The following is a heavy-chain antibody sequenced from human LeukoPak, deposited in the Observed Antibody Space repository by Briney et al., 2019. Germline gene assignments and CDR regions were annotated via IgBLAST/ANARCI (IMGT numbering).Heavy chain of an antibody. Sequence: RGSLRLSCTASGFTFSSLAMTWVRQAPGKGLEWVSTIRSNGDTTYNADSVKGRFTISRDNSKNTLYLELNSLRVEDTATFYCAKGQELDDGVFDSWGQGTMVTVSS. CDR2: IRSNGDTT. D-gene: IGHD1-1*01. CDR1: GFTFSSLA. V-gene: IGHV3-23*01. CDR3: AKGQELDDGVFDS. J-gene: IGHJ4*02.